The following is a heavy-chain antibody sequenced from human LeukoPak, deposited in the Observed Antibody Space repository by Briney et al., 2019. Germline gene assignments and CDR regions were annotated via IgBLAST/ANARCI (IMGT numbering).Heavy chain of an antibody. V-gene: IGHV4-59*01. CDR2: IYYSGST. CDR1: GGSISSYY. Sequence: SETLSLTCTVPGGSISSYYWSWIRQAPGKGLEWIGYIYYSGSTDYNPSLKSRVTISVDTSKNQFSLKLSSVTAADTAVYYCARGGRGYSLYYFDYWGQGTLVTVSS. CDR3: ARGGRGYSLYYFDY. D-gene: IGHD5-18*01. J-gene: IGHJ4*02.